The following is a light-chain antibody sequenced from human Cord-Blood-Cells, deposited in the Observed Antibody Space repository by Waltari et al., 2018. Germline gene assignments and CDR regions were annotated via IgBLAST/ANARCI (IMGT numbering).Light chain of an antibody. CDR2: EGS. J-gene: IGLJ2*01. Sequence: QSALTQPASVSGSPGQSITISCTGTSSDVGSYNLVSWYQQHPGKAPKLMSYEGSKRPSGVTNRFSGSKSGNTAYLTSSGLQAEDEADYYCCSYAGSSTLVFGGGTKLTVL. CDR1: SSDVGSYNL. CDR3: CSYAGSSTLV. V-gene: IGLV2-23*01.